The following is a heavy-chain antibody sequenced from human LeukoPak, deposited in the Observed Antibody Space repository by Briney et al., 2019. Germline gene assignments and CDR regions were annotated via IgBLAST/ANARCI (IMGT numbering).Heavy chain of an antibody. CDR3: ARVTDSSSSEYYFDY. V-gene: IGHV3-30*03. CDR1: GFTFSSYW. D-gene: IGHD6-6*01. J-gene: IGHJ4*02. Sequence: GSLRLSCAASGFTFSSYWMDWVRQAPGKGLVWVAVISYDGSNKYYADSVKGRFTISRDNSKNTLYLQMNSLRAEDTAVYYCARVTDSSSSEYYFDYWGQGTLVTVSS. CDR2: ISYDGSNK.